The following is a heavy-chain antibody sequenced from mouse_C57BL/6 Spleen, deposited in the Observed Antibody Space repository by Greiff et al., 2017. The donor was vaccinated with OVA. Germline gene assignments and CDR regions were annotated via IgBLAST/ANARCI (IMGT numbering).Heavy chain of an antibody. Sequence: VQLQQPGAELVQPGASVKMSCKASGYTFTSYWITWVQQRPGQGLEWIGDIYPGSGSTNYNEKFKSKATLTVDTSSSTSYMQLSSLTSEDSAVYYCARSDPAWFAYWGQGTLVTVSA. CDR3: ARSDPAWFAY. V-gene: IGHV1-55*01. J-gene: IGHJ3*01. CDR1: GYTFTSYW. CDR2: IYPGSGST.